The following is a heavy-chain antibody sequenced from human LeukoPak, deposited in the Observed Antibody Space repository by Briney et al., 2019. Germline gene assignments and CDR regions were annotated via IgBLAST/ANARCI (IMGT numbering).Heavy chain of an antibody. CDR1: GGTFISYA. D-gene: IGHD3-22*01. V-gene: IGHV1-18*01. CDR2: ISAYNGNT. CDR3: ASSGYYAFFDY. Sequence: ASVKVSCKASGGTFISYAISWVRQAPGQGLEWMGWISAYNGNTNYAQKLQGRVTMTTDTSTSTAYMELRSLRSDDTAVYYCASSGYYAFFDYWGQGTLVTVSS. J-gene: IGHJ4*02.